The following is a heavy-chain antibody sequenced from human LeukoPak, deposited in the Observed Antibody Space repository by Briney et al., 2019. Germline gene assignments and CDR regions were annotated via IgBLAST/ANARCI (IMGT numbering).Heavy chain of an antibody. D-gene: IGHD1-26*01. J-gene: IGHJ4*02. CDR1: GGSISSYY. Sequence: SETLSLTCTVSGGSISSYYWSWIRQPPGKGLEWIGYIYYSGSTNYNPSLKSRVTISVDTSKNQFSLKLSSVTAADTAVYYCARVAWESLDYWGQGTLVTFSS. CDR2: IYYSGST. CDR3: ARVAWESLDY. V-gene: IGHV4-59*01.